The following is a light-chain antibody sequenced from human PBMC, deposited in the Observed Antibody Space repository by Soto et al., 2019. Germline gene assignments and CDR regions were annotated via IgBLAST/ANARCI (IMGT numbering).Light chain of an antibody. Sequence: EIMLTQSPATLSLSPGERATLSCRASQSISISLAWYQQKPGQPPRLLIYGASNRATGIPARFSGSGSGTDFTLTISSLEPDDFAVYYCQQRSSWPITFGQGTRLEMK. J-gene: IGKJ5*01. CDR2: GAS. CDR3: QQRSSWPIT. V-gene: IGKV3-11*01. CDR1: QSISIS.